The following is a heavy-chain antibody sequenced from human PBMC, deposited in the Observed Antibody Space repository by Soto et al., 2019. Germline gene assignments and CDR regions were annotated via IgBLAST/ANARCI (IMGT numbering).Heavy chain of an antibody. CDR1: GGSISSYY. CDR2: IYYSGST. J-gene: IGHJ6*02. D-gene: IGHD6-13*01. Sequence: SETLSLTCPVSGGSISSYYWSWIRQPPGKGLEWIGYIYYSGSTNYNPSLKSRVTISVDTSKNQFSLKLSSVTAADTAVYYCARDHSSSWYGYYYYGMDVWGQGTTVTVSS. V-gene: IGHV4-59*01. CDR3: ARDHSSSWYGYYYYGMDV.